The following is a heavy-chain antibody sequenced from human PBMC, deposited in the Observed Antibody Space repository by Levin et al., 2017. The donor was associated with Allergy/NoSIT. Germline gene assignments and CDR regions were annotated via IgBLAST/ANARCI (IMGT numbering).Heavy chain of an antibody. D-gene: IGHD1-26*01. CDR1: GFTFSSYA. CDR3: AKEHNLWEPLDY. V-gene: IGHV3-23*01. Sequence: GESLKISCAASGFTFSSYAMSWVRQAPGKGLEWVSAISGSGGSTYHADSVKGRFTISRDNSKNTLYLQMNSLRAEDTAVYYCAKEHNLWEPLDYWGQGTLVTVSS. CDR2: ISGSGGST. J-gene: IGHJ4*02.